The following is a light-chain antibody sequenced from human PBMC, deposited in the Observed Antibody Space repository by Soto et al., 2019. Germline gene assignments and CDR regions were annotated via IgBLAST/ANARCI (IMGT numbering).Light chain of an antibody. V-gene: IGLV3-21*02. Sequence: SSELTQPPSVSVAPGQTASITCGGNNIGSKSVHWYQQKPGQAPVLVVYDDRDRPSGIPERFSGSNSGNAATLTISRVVAGDEADYYCQVWDTSSDHVVFGGGTKLTVL. CDR1: NIGSKS. CDR2: DDR. CDR3: QVWDTSSDHVV. J-gene: IGLJ3*02.